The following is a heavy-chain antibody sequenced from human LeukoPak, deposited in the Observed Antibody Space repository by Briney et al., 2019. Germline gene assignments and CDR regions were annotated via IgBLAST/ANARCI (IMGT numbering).Heavy chain of an antibody. V-gene: IGHV3-11*04. D-gene: IGHD3-22*01. J-gene: IGHJ4*02. CDR3: ARGYDSSGYYYGVANY. CDR1: GFNFSDYY. Sequence: GGSLRLSCAASGFNFSDYYMSWIRQAPVKGLEWVSDISSSGSSIYYADSVKGRFTISRDNAKKSLYLQMNSLRAEDTAVYYCARGYDSSGYYYGVANYWGQGTLVTVSS. CDR2: ISSSGSSI.